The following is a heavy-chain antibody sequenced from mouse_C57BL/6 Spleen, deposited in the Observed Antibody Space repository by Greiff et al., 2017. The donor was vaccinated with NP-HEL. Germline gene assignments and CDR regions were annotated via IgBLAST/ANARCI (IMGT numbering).Heavy chain of an antibody. V-gene: IGHV1-81*01. D-gene: IGHD2-4*01. Sequence: QVQLQQSGAELARPGASVKLSCKASGYTFTSYGISWVKQRTGQGLEWIGEIYPRSGNTYYNERFKGKATLTADKSSSTAYMELRSLTSEDSAFYFCARYYYDALLAMDYWGQGTSVTVSS. CDR1: GYTFTSYG. CDR3: ARYYYDALLAMDY. CDR2: IYPRSGNT. J-gene: IGHJ4*01.